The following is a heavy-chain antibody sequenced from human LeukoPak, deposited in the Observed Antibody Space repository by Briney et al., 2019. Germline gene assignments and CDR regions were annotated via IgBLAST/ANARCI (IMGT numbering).Heavy chain of an antibody. V-gene: IGHV3-30-3*01. CDR2: ISYDGSNK. J-gene: IGHJ4*02. Sequence: GGSLRLSCAASGFSFNSYAMHRVRQAPGKGLEWVALISYDGSNKYYADSVKGRFTISRDNSKNTLYLQMNSLRAGDTAVYYCARELVVVTTISGHYWGQGTLVTVSS. D-gene: IGHD2-21*02. CDR3: ARELVVVTTISGHY. CDR1: GFSFNSYA.